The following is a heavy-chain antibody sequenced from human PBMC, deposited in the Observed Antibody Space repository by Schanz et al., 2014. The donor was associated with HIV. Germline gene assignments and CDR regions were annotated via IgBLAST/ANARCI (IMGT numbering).Heavy chain of an antibody. CDR2: TSSDGTT. D-gene: IGHD6-13*01. CDR1: GFAVSSNF. J-gene: IGHJ4*02. Sequence: DVQLVESGGGLEQPGGSLRLSCAASGFAVSSNFLNWVRQTPGKGLEWVSFTSSDGTTYYADSVKGRFTISRDNSKNTLYLQMNSLRADDTAVYYCARDPLSLAADKGPFDYWGQGTLVTVSS. CDR3: ARDPLSLAADKGPFDY. V-gene: IGHV3-66*01.